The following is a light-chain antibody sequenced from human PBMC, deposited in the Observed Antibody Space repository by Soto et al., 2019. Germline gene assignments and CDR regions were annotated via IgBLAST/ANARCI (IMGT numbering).Light chain of an antibody. CDR2: GAS. V-gene: IGKV3-20*01. CDR1: QSVSSSY. CDR3: QQYGRT. Sequence: EIVLTQSTGTLSLSPGERATLSCRASQSVSSSYLAWYQQKPGQAPRLLIYGASSRATGIPDRFSGSESGTDFTLTISRLEPEDFAVYYCQQYGRTFGQGTKVEIK. J-gene: IGKJ1*01.